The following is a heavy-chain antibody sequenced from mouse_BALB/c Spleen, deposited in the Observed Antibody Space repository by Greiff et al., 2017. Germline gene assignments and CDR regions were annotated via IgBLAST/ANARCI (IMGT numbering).Heavy chain of an antibody. CDR2: IWAGGST. CDR1: GFSLTSYG. CDR3: ARDKDGSSPLYAMDY. D-gene: IGHD1-1*01. J-gene: IGHJ4*01. Sequence: QVQLKESGPGLVAPSQSLSITCTVSGFSLTSYGVHWVRQPPGKGLEWLGVIWAGGSTNYNSALMSRLSISKDNSKSQVFLKMNSLQTDDTARYYCARDKDGSSPLYAMDYWGQGTSVTVSS. V-gene: IGHV2-9*02.